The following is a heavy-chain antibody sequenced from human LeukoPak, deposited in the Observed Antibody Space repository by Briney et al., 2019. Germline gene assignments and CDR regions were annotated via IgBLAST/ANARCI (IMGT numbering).Heavy chain of an antibody. V-gene: IGHV4-4*02. J-gene: IGHJ4*02. D-gene: IGHD3-10*01. Sequence: SETLSLTCAISGGSISSSNWWSWVRQPPGKGLEWIGEIYHSGSTNYNPSLKSRVTISVDTSKNQFSLKLSSVTAADTAVYYCARDTVRGGAGYWGQGTLVTVSS. CDR2: IYHSGST. CDR1: GGSISSSNW. CDR3: ARDTVRGGAGY.